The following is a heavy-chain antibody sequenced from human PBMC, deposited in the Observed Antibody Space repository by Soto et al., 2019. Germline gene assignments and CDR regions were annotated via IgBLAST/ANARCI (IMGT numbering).Heavy chain of an antibody. V-gene: IGHV1-18*04. CDR3: ARLGRDYYDSRGPDDS. D-gene: IGHD3-22*01. J-gene: IGHJ4*02. CDR2: ISAYNGNT. Sequence: QVQLGQSGAEVKKPGASVKVSCKASGYTFTSYGITWVRQAPGQGLEGMGWISAYNGNTNYAQKLQGRVTMTTDTSPRTADMELRSLRSADTAVYYCARLGRDYYDSRGPDDSWGQGTLVTVSS. CDR1: GYTFTSYG.